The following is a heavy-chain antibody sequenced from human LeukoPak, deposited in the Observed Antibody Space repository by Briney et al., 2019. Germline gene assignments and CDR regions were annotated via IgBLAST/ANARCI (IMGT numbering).Heavy chain of an antibody. CDR1: ELSFSNYW. CDR2: IKQDGSET. D-gene: IGHD3-16*02. J-gene: IGHJ4*02. Sequence: PGGSLRLLCVVSELSFSNYWMDWVRQAPGKGLEWVAFIKQDGSETSYADSVKGRFTISRDNARNSLFLQMNSLRAEDTAVYYCATRGDLSWYQVLRHWSQGTLVTVSS. V-gene: IGHV3-7*01. CDR3: ATRGDLSWYQVLRH.